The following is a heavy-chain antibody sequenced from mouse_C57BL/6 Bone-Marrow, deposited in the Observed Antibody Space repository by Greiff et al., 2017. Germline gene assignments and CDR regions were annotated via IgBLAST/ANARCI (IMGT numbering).Heavy chain of an antibody. CDR3: ARNYGSSHWYFDV. CDR2: IYPGGGYT. CDR1: GYTFTNYW. Sequence: VQLQESGAELVRPGTSVKMSCKASGYTFTNYWIGWAKQRPGHGLEWIGDIYPGGGYTNYNEKFKGKATLTADKSSSTAYMQVSSLTSEDSAIYYCARNYGSSHWYFDVWGTGTTVTVAS. V-gene: IGHV1-63*01. J-gene: IGHJ1*03. D-gene: IGHD1-1*01.